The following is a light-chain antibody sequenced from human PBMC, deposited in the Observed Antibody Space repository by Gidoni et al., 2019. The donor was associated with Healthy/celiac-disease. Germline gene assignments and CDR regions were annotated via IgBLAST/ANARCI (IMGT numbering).Light chain of an antibody. V-gene: IGKV3-15*01. Sequence: EIVMTQSPATLSVSPGERATLSCRASQSVSSNLAWYQQKPGQAPRLLIYGASTRDTGIPARFSGSGCGTEFTLTISSLQSEDFAVYYCQQYNNWPPWTFGQGTKVEIK. CDR2: GAS. J-gene: IGKJ1*01. CDR3: QQYNNWPPWT. CDR1: QSVSSN.